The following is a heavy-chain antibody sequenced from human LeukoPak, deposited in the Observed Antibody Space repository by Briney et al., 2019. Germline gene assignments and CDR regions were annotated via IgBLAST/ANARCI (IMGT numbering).Heavy chain of an antibody. CDR1: GDSISSGDYY. Sequence: SETLSLTCTVSGDSISSGDYYWSWIRQPPGKGLEWIGYIYYSGSTYYNPSLKSRVTISVDTSKNQFSLRLSSVTAADTAFYYCAREAAADTGVSWFDPWGQGTLVTVSS. CDR3: AREAAADTGVSWFDP. D-gene: IGHD6-13*01. CDR2: IYYSGST. V-gene: IGHV4-30-4*01. J-gene: IGHJ5*02.